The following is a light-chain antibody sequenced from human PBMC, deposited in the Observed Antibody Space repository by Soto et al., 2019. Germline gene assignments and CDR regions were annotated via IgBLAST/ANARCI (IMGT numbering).Light chain of an antibody. CDR3: QQYGSSPRT. V-gene: IGKV3-20*01. J-gene: IGKJ1*01. CDR2: GAS. CDR1: QSVSSSY. Sequence: EIVFTQSPCTLSLSPGERAILSCRASQSVSSSYLAWYQQKPGQAPRLLIYGASNRATGIPDRFSGSGSGTDFTLTISRLEPEDFAVYYCQQYGSSPRTFGQGTKVDIK.